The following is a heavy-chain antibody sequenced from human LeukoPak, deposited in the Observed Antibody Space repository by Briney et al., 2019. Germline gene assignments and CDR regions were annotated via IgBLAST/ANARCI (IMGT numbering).Heavy chain of an antibody. CDR3: ARRWLQPLAFDY. V-gene: IGHV4-39*01. D-gene: IGHD5-24*01. J-gene: IGHJ4*02. CDR2: GYYSGST. Sequence: PSETLSLTCTVSGGSISSSSYYWGWIRQPPGKGLEWIGSGYYSGSTYYNPSLKRRVTISVDTPKNQFSLKLSSVTAADTAVYYCARRWLQPLAFDYWGQGTLVTVSS. CDR1: GGSISSSSYY.